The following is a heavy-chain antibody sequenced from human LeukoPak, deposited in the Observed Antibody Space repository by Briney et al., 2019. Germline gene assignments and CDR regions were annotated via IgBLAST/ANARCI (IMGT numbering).Heavy chain of an antibody. D-gene: IGHD2-21*02. CDR3: ARDRGRAYCGGNCYPYFDY. Sequence: GGSLRLSCAASGFTVSSNYMSWVRKAPGKGLEWVSVIYSGGSTYYTDSVKGRFTISRDDSKNTLYLQMNSLRAEDTAVYYCARDRGRAYCGGNCYPYFDYWGQGILVTVSS. J-gene: IGHJ4*02. CDR2: IYSGGST. CDR1: GFTVSSNY. V-gene: IGHV3-53*01.